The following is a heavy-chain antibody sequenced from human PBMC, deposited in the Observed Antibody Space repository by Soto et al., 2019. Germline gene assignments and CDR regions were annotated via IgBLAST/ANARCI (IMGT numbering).Heavy chain of an antibody. V-gene: IGHV3-23*01. D-gene: IGHD3-10*02. CDR2: ISGSIGGST. CDR3: AKVSLFPGGLRSLF. CDR1: GFTFSTYA. J-gene: IGHJ4*02. Sequence: EVQLLESGGTLVQPGGSLRLSCAASGFTFSTYAMNWVRQAPGKGLEWVSYISGSIGGSTYYADSVKGRFTISRDNSKNTLFLQMNSLRVEDTAVYYCAKVSLFPGGLRSLFWGQGSLVPVSS.